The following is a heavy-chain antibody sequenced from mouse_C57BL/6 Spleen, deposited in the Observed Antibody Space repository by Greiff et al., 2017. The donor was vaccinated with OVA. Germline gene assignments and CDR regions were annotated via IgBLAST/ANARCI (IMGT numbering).Heavy chain of an antibody. V-gene: IGHV1-18*01. CDR2: INPNNGGT. CDR3: ARVGLRRSWFAY. CDR1: GYTFTDYN. J-gene: IGHJ3*01. D-gene: IGHD2-4*01. Sequence: EVQLQQSGPELVKPGASVKIPCKASGYTFTDYNMDWVKQSHGKSLEWIGDINPNNGGTIYNQKFKGKATLTVDKSSSTAYMEIRSLTSEDTAVYYCARVGLRRSWFAYWGQGTLVTVSA.